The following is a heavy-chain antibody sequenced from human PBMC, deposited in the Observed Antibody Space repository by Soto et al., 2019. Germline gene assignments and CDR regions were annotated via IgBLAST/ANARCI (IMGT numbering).Heavy chain of an antibody. Sequence: EVQLLESGGGSVQPGGSLRLSCAASGFTFSSYAMSWVRQAPGKGLEWVSAISGTGSSTNYADSVEGRFTISRDNSKNTLYLQMSSLRAEDTAVYYCAKAGGIVVPVSHLDYCGQGTLVTVSS. CDR2: ISGTGSST. CDR3: AKAGGIVVPVSHLDY. CDR1: GFTFSSYA. D-gene: IGHD6-19*01. J-gene: IGHJ4*02. V-gene: IGHV3-23*01.